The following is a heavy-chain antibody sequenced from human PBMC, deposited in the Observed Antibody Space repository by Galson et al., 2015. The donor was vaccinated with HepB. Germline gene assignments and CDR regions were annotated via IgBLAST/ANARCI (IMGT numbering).Heavy chain of an antibody. CDR3: AKGRNDY. CDR2: ISYDGNKK. CDR1: GFTFSTYG. J-gene: IGHJ4*02. V-gene: IGHV3-30*18. Sequence: SLRLSCAASGFTFSTYGMNWVRQVPGKGLEWVAVISYDGNKKYADSVKGRSTISRDNSQNTLYLQMNRLRVEDTAVYYCAKGRNDYWGQGTLVTVSS.